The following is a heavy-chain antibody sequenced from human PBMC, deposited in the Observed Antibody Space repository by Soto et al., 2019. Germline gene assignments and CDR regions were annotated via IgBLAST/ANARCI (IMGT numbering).Heavy chain of an antibody. V-gene: IGHV3-53*01. D-gene: IGHD3-22*01. CDR2: VHSNGAT. Sequence: VQLVESGGGLLQPGGSLRLSCAASGLTVSGNYMSWVRQPPGAGPEWVSVVHSNGATDYADSVKGRFTISRDSSKNTLYLQMNSLGPDDTAVYYCARGGGWLSYFDCWGQGTLVTVSS. CDR3: ARGGGWLSYFDC. J-gene: IGHJ4*02. CDR1: GLTVSGNY.